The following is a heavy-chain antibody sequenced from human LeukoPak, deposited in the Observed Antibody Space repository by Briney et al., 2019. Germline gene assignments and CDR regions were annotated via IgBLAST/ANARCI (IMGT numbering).Heavy chain of an antibody. D-gene: IGHD3-9*01. J-gene: IGHJ4*02. Sequence: SETLSLTCIVSGGSIITSSYHWGWIRRPPGKGLEGIGSIYYSGRTYYNPPLHSRVTISVDTPKNQSSLRLSSVTAADTAVYYCARQNDDVLTGLLDYWGQGNLVIVSS. CDR2: IYYSGRT. V-gene: IGHV4-39*01. CDR3: ARQNDDVLTGLLDY. CDR1: GGSIITSSYH.